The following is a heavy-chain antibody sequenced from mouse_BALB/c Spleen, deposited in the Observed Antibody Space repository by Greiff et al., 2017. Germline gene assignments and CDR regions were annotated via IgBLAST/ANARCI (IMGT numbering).Heavy chain of an antibody. CDR1: GFTFTDYY. V-gene: IGHV7-3*02. D-gene: IGHD2-10*01. Sequence: EVHLVESGGGLVQPGGSLRLSCATSGFTFTDYYMSWVRQPPGKALEWLGFIRNKANGYTTEYSASVKGRFTISRDNSQSILYLQMNTLRAEDSATDYCARDPYWDWYFDVWGAGTTVTVSS. J-gene: IGHJ1*01. CDR3: ARDPYWDWYFDV. CDR2: IRNKANGYTT.